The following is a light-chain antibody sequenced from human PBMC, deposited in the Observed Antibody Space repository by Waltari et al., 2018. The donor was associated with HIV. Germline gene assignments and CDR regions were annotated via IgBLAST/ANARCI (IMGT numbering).Light chain of an antibody. CDR3: EAWDDSLSGPV. J-gene: IGLJ3*02. CDR2: SND. Sequence: QSVLTQPPSASGTPGQRVTISCSVGSPHIGRNNVYWYQHFPGTAPKLLIFSNDQRPSGVPDRFSGSKSGTSASLAIIGLRFEDEADYFCEAWDDSLSGPVFGGGTKLTVL. V-gene: IGLV1-47*01. CDR1: SPHIGRNN.